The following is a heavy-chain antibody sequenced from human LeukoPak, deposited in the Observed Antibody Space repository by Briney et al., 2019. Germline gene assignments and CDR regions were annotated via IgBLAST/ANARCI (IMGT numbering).Heavy chain of an antibody. V-gene: IGHV1-8*03. CDR3: ARGRRYYDFWSGDDDAFDI. Sequence: AASVKVSCKASGYTFTSYDINWVRQATGQGLEWMGWMDPNSNNTGYAQKFQGRVTITRNTSISTAYMELSSLRFEDTAVYYCARGRRYYDFWSGDDDAFDIWGQGTMVTVSS. CDR2: MDPNSNNT. CDR1: GYTFTSYD. J-gene: IGHJ3*02. D-gene: IGHD3-3*01.